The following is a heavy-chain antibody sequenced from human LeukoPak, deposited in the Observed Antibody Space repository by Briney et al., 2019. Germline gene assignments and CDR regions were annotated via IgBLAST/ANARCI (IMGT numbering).Heavy chain of an antibody. CDR2: MKHDGSEE. Sequence: GGSLRLSCIVSGFSFNGYWMSWGRQAPGRGLEWVANMKHDGSEEDYVDSVKGRFTISRDNAKNSLFLQMNSLRAEDTAVYYCARAKWDLLRPATPAFDYWGQGTQVTVSS. V-gene: IGHV3-7*04. CDR3: ARAKWDLLRPATPAFDY. CDR1: GFSFNGYW. J-gene: IGHJ4*02. D-gene: IGHD1-26*01.